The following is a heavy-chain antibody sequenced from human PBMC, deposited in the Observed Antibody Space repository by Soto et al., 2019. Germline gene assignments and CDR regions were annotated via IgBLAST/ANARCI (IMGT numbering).Heavy chain of an antibody. D-gene: IGHD3-10*01. J-gene: IGHJ6*02. CDR1: GFTFSSYG. CDR3: AKDGAPIRGYYYYGMDV. V-gene: IGHV3-30*18. Sequence: PGGSLRLSCAASGFTFSSYGMHWVRQAPGKGLEWVAVISYDGRNKYYADSVKGRFTISRDNSKNTLYLQMNSLRAEDTAVYYCAKDGAPIRGYYYYGMDVWGQGTTVTVSS. CDR2: ISYDGRNK.